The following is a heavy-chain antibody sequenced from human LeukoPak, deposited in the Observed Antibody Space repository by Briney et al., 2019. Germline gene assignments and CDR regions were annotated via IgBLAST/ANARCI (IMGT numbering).Heavy chain of an antibody. V-gene: IGHV4-30-4*01. Sequence: PSQTLSLTCTVSGGSISSGDYYWSWIRQPPGKGLEWIGYICYSGSTYYNPSLKSRVTISVDTSKNQFSLKLSSVTAAYTAVYYCARILLHYYGMDVWGQGTTVTVSS. CDR2: ICYSGST. CDR1: GGSISSGDYY. D-gene: IGHD2-15*01. CDR3: ARILLHYYGMDV. J-gene: IGHJ6*02.